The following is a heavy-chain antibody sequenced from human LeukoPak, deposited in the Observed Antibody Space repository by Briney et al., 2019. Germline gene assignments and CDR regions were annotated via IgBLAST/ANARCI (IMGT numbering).Heavy chain of an antibody. D-gene: IGHD6-19*01. J-gene: IGHJ4*02. CDR3: AREIVSAVAGNFDH. CDR2: ISSSGDTR. CDR1: GFTFSSFE. Sequence: GGSLRLSFAASGFTFSSFEMNWVRQAPGKGLEWVSYISSSGDTRTYADSVKGRFTISRDNAKNSLYLEMKSLRGEDTAVYYCAREIVSAVAGNFDHWGQGTRVTVSS. V-gene: IGHV3-48*03.